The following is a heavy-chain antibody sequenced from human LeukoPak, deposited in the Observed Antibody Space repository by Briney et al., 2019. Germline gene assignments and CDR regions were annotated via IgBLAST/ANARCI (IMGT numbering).Heavy chain of an antibody. D-gene: IGHD3-10*01. Sequence: GGSLRLSCAASGFTFNSYAFNWVRQAPGKWLEWVSYISSSGSTIYYADSVKGRFTISRDNAKNSLYLQMNSLRAEDTAVYYCARVGATPIYYYMDVWGKGTTVTISS. V-gene: IGHV3-48*03. CDR2: ISSSGSTI. J-gene: IGHJ6*03. CDR1: GFTFNSYA. CDR3: ARVGATPIYYYMDV.